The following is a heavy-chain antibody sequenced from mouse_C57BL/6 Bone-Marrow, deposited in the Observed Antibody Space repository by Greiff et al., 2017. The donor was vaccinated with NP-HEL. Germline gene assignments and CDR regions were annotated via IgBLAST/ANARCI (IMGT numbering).Heavy chain of an antibody. CDR3: ARSHYYYGSRELDY. V-gene: IGHV1-82*01. CDR2: IYPGDGDT. D-gene: IGHD1-1*01. Sequence: VMLVESGPELVKPGASVKISCKASGYAFSSSWMNWVKQRPGKGLEWIGRIYPGDGDTNYNGKFKGKATLTADKSSSTAYMQLSSLTSEDSAVYFCARSHYYYGSRELDYWGQGTTLTVSS. CDR1: GYAFSSSW. J-gene: IGHJ2*01.